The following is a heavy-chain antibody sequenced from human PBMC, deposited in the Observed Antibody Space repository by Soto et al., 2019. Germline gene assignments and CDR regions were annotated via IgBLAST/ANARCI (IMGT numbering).Heavy chain of an antibody. CDR2: MRAKAFGGTT. D-gene: IGHD2-2*01. CDR1: GSTFRDYA. J-gene: IGHJ6*01. Sequence: PVGSLRPSCKVSGSTFRDYAISWFGQAPGKGLQWLGFMRAKAFGGTTEYATFVKGRFTLSRASSTSVAYLQMNSLETEDTAVFYCTREGAYASPPYYYFYAMDVWGQGTRVTVSS. V-gene: IGHV3-49*03. CDR3: TREGAYASPPYYYFYAMDV.